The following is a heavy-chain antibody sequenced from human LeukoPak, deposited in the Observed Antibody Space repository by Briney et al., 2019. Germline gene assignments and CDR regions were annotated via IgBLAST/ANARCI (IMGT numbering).Heavy chain of an antibody. V-gene: IGHV3-9*03. CDR3: AKDVSSTRDAFDI. Sequence: AGGSLRLSCAASGFTFDDYAMHWVRQAPGKGLEWVSGISWNSGSIGYADSVKGRFTISRDNAKNSLYLQMNSLRAEDMALYYCAKDVSSTRDAFDIWGQGTMVTVSS. CDR2: ISWNSGSI. CDR1: GFTFDDYA. D-gene: IGHD6-6*01. J-gene: IGHJ3*02.